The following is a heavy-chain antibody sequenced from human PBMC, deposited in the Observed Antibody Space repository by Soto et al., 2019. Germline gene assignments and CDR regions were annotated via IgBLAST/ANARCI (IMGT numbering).Heavy chain of an antibody. V-gene: IGHV1-46*01. J-gene: IGHJ3*02. Sequence: GASVKVSCKASGYTFITSYYTHWVRQAPGQGLEWMGIIKPTGTMTKYSERFQGRLTMTRATSTCTDYMELSNLTSEDTAVYFCARDTGYDHDAFDIWGQGTMVTVSS. CDR2: IKPTGTMT. CDR1: GYTFITSYY. D-gene: IGHD3-9*01. CDR3: ARDTGYDHDAFDI.